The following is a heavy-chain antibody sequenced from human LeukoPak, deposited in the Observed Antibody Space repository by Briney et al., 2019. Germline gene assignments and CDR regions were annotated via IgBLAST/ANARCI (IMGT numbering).Heavy chain of an antibody. CDR3: AKDGPDSGNFDY. CDR1: GFIFSDYY. CDR2: ISDSGSPI. Sequence: GGSLRLSCAASGFIFSDYYMSWVRQAPGKGLEWVSYISDSGSPIYYADSVKGRFTISRDNSKNTLYLQMSSLRAEDTAVYYCAKDGPDSGNFDYWGQGTLVTVSS. V-gene: IGHV3-11*04. J-gene: IGHJ4*02. D-gene: IGHD2-15*01.